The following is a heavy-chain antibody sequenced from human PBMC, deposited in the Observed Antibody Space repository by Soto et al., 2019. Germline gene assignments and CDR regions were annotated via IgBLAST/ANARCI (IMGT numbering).Heavy chain of an antibody. CDR3: VREFSGGYFDY. CDR1: GYTFTNYY. D-gene: IGHD3-10*01. Sequence: QVQLVQSGAEVKKPGASVRVSCKASGYTFTNYYMHWVRQAPGQGLEWVGIINCGGGGTNYAQKFQGRVIMTRDTSTNTVYMYLSSLRSEDTAVYYCVREFSGGYFDYWGQGIQVTVST. V-gene: IGHV1-46*01. J-gene: IGHJ4*02. CDR2: INCGGGGT.